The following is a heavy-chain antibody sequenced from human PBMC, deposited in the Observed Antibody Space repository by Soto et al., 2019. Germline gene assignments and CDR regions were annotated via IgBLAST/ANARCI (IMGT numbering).Heavy chain of an antibody. Sequence: PGGSLRLSCAASGFTFSSYAMRWVRQAPGKGLEWVSAISGSGANTYYADSVKGRFTISRDNSKNTLSLQLNSLRAEDTAVYYCAKCAGSGWYPDYWGQGTLVTVSS. D-gene: IGHD6-19*01. CDR3: AKCAGSGWYPDY. CDR1: GFTFSSYA. CDR2: ISGSGANT. J-gene: IGHJ4*02. V-gene: IGHV3-23*01.